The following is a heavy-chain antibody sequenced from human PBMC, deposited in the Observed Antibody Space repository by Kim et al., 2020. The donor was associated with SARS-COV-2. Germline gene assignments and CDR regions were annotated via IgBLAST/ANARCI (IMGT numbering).Heavy chain of an antibody. CDR3: ARDRGSGSYYIFYYYGMDV. Sequence: GGSLRLSCAASGFTVSSNYMSWVRQAPGKGLEWVSVIYSGGSTYYADSVKGRFTISRDNSKNTLYLQMNSLRAEDTAVYYCARDRGSGSYYIFYYYGMDVWGQGTTVTVSS. J-gene: IGHJ6*02. D-gene: IGHD3-10*01. CDR1: GFTVSSNY. V-gene: IGHV3-66*01. CDR2: IYSGGST.